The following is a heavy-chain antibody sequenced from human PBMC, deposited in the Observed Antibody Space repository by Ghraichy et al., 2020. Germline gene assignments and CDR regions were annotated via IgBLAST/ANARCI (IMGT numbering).Heavy chain of an antibody. CDR1: GFTFRTYW. CDR3: ARDLKYPPMD. D-gene: IGHD2-2*01. Sequence: GGSLRVSCAASGFTFRTYWMSWVRQVPGKGLEWLANINEDGSGKYYLDSVNGRFTVSRDNAKNSLYLQMNSLRAEDTGVYYCARDLKYPPMDWGQGTLVTVSS. J-gene: IGHJ4*02. CDR2: INEDGSGK. V-gene: IGHV3-7*01.